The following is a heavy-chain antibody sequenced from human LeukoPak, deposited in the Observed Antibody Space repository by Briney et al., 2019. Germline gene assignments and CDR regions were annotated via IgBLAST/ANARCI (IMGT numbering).Heavy chain of an antibody. J-gene: IGHJ4*02. Sequence: GGSLRLSCAASGFTFSSYSMNWVRQAPGKGLEWVSSISRSSSYIYYADSVKGRFTISRDNAKNSLYLQMNSLRAEDTAVYYCAREYSGYDPNFDYWGQGTLVTVSS. V-gene: IGHV3-21*01. D-gene: IGHD5-12*01. CDR1: GFTFSSYS. CDR2: ISRSSSYI. CDR3: AREYSGYDPNFDY.